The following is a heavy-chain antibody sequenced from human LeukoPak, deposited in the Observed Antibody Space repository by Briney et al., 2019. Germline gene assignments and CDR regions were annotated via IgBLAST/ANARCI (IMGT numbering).Heavy chain of an antibody. CDR1: GFTFGDYA. J-gene: IGHJ4*02. CDR2: IRSKAYGGTT. Sequence: GGSLRLSCTASGFTFGDYAMSWFRQAPGKGLEWVGFIRSKAYGGTTEYAASVKGRFTISRDDSKSIAYLQMNSLKTEDTAVYYCTRARSSIVDSRSGAGIWGQGTLVTVSS. CDR3: TRARSSIVDSRSGAGI. V-gene: IGHV3-49*03. D-gene: IGHD5-12*01.